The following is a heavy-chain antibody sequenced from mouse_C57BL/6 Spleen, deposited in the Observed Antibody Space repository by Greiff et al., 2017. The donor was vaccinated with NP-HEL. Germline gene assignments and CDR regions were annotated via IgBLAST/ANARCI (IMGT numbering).Heavy chain of an antibody. CDR2: IYPGNSDT. CDR3: TRGEAQDYFED. Sequence: VQLQQSGTVLARPGASVKMSCKTSGYTFTSYWMPWVNQRPGQGLEWIGAIYPGNSDTSYNQKFKGKAKLTAVTSASTAYMELSSLTNEDSAVYYCTRGEAQDYFEDWGKGTTLTVAS. CDR1: GYTFTSYW. J-gene: IGHJ2*01. D-gene: IGHD3-2*02. V-gene: IGHV1-5*01.